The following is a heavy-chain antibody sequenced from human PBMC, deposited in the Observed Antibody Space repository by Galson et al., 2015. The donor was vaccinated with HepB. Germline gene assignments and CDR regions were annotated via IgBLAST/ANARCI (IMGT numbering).Heavy chain of an antibody. J-gene: IGHJ4*02. CDR1: GYTFTSYG. CDR3: ARNQNPGSGSYYHPSGY. D-gene: IGHD3-10*01. Sequence: SVKVSCKASGYTFTSYGISWVRQAPGQGLEWMGWISAYNGNTNYAQKLQGRVTMTTDTSTSTAYMELRSLRSDDTAVYYCARNQNPGSGSYYHPSGYWGQGTLVTVSS. V-gene: IGHV1-18*04. CDR2: ISAYNGNT.